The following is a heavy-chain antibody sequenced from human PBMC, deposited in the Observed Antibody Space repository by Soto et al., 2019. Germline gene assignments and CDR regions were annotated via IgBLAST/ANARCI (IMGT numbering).Heavy chain of an antibody. D-gene: IGHD6-6*01. CDR3: ATHSSSYYYYYYYMDV. V-gene: IGHV5-51*01. CDR2: IYPGDSDT. J-gene: IGHJ6*03. Sequence: GESLKISCKGSGYSFTSYWIGWVRQMPGKGLEWMGIIYPGDSDTRYSPSFQGQVTNSADKSISTAYLQWSSLKASDTAMYYCATHSSSYYYYYYYMDVWGKGTTVTVSS. CDR1: GYSFTSYW.